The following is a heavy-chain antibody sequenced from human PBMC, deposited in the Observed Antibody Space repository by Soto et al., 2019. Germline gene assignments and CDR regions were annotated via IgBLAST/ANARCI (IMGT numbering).Heavy chain of an antibody. Sequence: XETLSLTCAVSGYSLSSGSYWGWIRQPPVKGPEWIASIYHGGTTFYNPSLKSRVTLSVDTSKNHYSLNLRSVTAADTAVYYCARVHVMVVAGSTFDYWGPGILVTVSS. CDR2: IYHGGTT. CDR3: ARVHVMVVAGSTFDY. V-gene: IGHV4-38-2*01. D-gene: IGHD6-19*01. CDR1: GYSLSSGSY. J-gene: IGHJ4*01.